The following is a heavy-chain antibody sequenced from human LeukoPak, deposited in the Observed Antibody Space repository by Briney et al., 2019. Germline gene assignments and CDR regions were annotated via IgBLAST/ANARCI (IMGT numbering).Heavy chain of an antibody. CDR2: IHNSGST. V-gene: IGHV4-59*01. Sequence: SETLSLTCTVSGASISNFYWSWIRQPPGKGLEWIGYIHNSGSTNYNPSLKSRVAISLDTSKNQFSLKLSSVTAADTAVYYCARASGGFGELAFDYWGQGTQVTVSS. CDR3: ARASGGFGELAFDY. CDR1: GASISNFY. J-gene: IGHJ4*02. D-gene: IGHD3-10*01.